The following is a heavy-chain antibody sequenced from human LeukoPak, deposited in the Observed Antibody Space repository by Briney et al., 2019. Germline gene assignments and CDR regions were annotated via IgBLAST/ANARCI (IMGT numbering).Heavy chain of an antibody. D-gene: IGHD1-1*01. CDR2: ISYDGSNK. V-gene: IGHV3-30*18. J-gene: IGHJ4*02. Sequence: GRSLRLSCAASGFTFSSYGMHWVRQAPGQGLERVAVISYDGSNKYYADSVKGRFTISRDNSKNTLYLQMNSLRAEDTAVYYCAKEHNDLAREYYFDYWGQGTLVTVSS. CDR1: GFTFSSYG. CDR3: AKEHNDLAREYYFDY.